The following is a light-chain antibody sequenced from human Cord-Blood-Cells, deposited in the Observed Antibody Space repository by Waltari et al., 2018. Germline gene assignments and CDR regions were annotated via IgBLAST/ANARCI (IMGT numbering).Light chain of an antibody. J-gene: IGKJ5*01. V-gene: IGKV4-1*01. Sequence: DIVMTQSPDSLAVSLGERATINCKSSQSVLYSSNNKNYLAWYQQKPGQPPKLLIYWASTRESGVPDRFSGSGSETDFTLTNSSLQAEDVAVYYCQQYYSTPITFGQGTRLEIK. CDR2: WAS. CDR1: QSVLYSSNNKNY. CDR3: QQYYSTPIT.